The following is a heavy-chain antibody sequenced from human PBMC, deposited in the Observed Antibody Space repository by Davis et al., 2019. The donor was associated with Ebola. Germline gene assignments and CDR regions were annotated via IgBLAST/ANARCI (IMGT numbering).Heavy chain of an antibody. CDR2: MNPNSGNT. D-gene: IGHD4-17*01. J-gene: IGHJ5*02. Sequence: ASVKVSCKASGYTFSSYDIHWVRQATGQGLEWMGWMNPNSGNTASAQKFQGRVTITRNTSISTVYMELSRLRSEETAVYYSARGIKGDYFPLDWFDPWGQGTLVTVSS. V-gene: IGHV1-8*01. CDR3: ARGIKGDYFPLDWFDP. CDR1: GYTFSSYD.